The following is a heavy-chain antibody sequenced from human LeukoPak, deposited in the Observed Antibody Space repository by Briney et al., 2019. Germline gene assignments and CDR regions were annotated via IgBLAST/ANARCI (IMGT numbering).Heavy chain of an antibody. CDR1: GYTFTSYG. J-gene: IGHJ5*02. V-gene: IGHV1-8*01. CDR3: ARMSYDSTASSNVNGFDP. D-gene: IGHD3-22*01. CDR2: MNPNSGNT. Sequence: ASVKVSCKASGYTFTSYGINWVRQDAGQGLEWMGWMNPNSGNTGYAQKFQGRVTLTRNTSIGTAYMELSSLRSEDTAVYYCARMSYDSTASSNVNGFDPWGQGTLVTVSS.